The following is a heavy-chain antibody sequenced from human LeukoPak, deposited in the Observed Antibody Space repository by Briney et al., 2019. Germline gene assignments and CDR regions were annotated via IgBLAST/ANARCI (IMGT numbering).Heavy chain of an antibody. CDR1: GFNFNHAT. D-gene: IGHD3-10*01. CDR3: AKSGPHKGGNY. CDR2: ISGSGGST. V-gene: IGHV3-23*01. J-gene: IGHJ4*02. Sequence: GGSLRLSCAASGFNFNHATMTWVRQAPGKGLEWVSAISGSGGSTYYADSVKGRFTISRDNSKNTLYLQMNSLRAEDTAVYYCAKSGPHKGGNYWGQGTLVTVSS.